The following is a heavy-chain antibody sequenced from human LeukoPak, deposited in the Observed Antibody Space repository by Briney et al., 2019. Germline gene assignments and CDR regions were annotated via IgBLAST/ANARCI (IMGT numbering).Heavy chain of an antibody. J-gene: IGHJ1*01. CDR2: ISSSGSTI. V-gene: IGHV3-48*03. Sequence: TGGSLRLSCAASGFTFSSYEMNWVRQAPGKGLEWVSYISSSGSTIYYADSVKGRFTISRDNAKNPLYLQMNSLRAEDTAVYYCATLDSSREYFQHWGQGTLVTVSS. CDR3: ATLDSSREYFQH. CDR1: GFTFSSYE. D-gene: IGHD6-6*01.